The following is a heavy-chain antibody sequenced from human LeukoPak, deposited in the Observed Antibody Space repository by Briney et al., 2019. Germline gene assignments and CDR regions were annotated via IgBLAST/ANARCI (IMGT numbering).Heavy chain of an antibody. Sequence: SVKVSCKASGGTFSSYAISWVRQAPGQVLEWMGRIIPILGIANYAQKFQGKVTITADKSTSTAYMELSSLRSEDTAVYYCAREVPPGYYYRGNYGMDVWGQGTTVTVSS. CDR2: IIPILGIA. D-gene: IGHD5-12*01. V-gene: IGHV1-69*04. CDR1: GGTFSSYA. CDR3: AREVPPGYYYRGNYGMDV. J-gene: IGHJ6*02.